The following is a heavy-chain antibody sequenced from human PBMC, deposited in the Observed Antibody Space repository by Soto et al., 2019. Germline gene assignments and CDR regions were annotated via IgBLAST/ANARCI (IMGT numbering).Heavy chain of an antibody. D-gene: IGHD3-9*01. CDR2: IYASGRT. CDR3: ARHFDVDPSLDQYYFDL. Sequence: QVQLQESGPGLVKPSETLSLTCTVSGVSITPYFWSWIRQPAGKAPEWVGHIYASGRTTYNPSLKSRVTMFVSQTQVSLRLTSVTAADTAVYYCARHFDVDPSLDQYYFDLWGLGALVTVSS. CDR1: GVSITPYF. J-gene: IGHJ2*01. V-gene: IGHV4-4*07.